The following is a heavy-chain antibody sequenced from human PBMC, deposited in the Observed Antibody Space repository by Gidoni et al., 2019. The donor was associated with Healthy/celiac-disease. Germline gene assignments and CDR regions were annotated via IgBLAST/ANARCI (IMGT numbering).Heavy chain of an antibody. V-gene: IGHV1-69*08. D-gene: IGHD3-10*01. Sequence: VQRVQDGAEVKKPGSSVKVAGKASGGTFSSDTITWVRQAPGQGLEWMGRIIPILGIANYAQKFHGIVTIPAAKSTRTAYMDLIRLISEHTAVYYCARDLTPYSGSGRPPYGMDVWGQGTTFTFSS. J-gene: IGHJ6*02. CDR1: GGTFSSDT. CDR2: IIPILGIA. CDR3: ARDLTPYSGSGRPPYGMDV.